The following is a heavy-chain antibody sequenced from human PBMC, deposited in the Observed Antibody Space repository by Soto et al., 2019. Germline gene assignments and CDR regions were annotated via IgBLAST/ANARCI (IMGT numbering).Heavy chain of an antibody. CDR2: IGGRGSSS. D-gene: IGHD3-3*01. CDR3: AKRGDDFRSGYYYYFDY. Sequence: EVHLLESGGGLVQPGGSLRLSCAASGFTFSTYAMSWVRQAPGRGPEWVSAIGGRGSSSMYADSVKGRFTISRDNSKNTLYLQMNSLRVEDTAVYYCAKRGDDFRSGYYYYFDYWGLGTLVTVSS. CDR1: GFTFSTYA. J-gene: IGHJ4*02. V-gene: IGHV3-23*01.